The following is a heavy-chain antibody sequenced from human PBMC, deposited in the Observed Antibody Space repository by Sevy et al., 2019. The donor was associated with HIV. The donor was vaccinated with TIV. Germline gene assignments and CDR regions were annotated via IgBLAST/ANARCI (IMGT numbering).Heavy chain of an antibody. Sequence: GGSLRLSCAVSGLNVSDYFMAWIRQAPGRGPEWVSYISSSGTIIYYRDSVKGRFTISRDNAKNSLYLQMNSLRPGDTAMYYCARDLASGSFYSLYFDYWGQGTLVTVSS. CDR2: ISSSGTII. CDR3: ARDLASGSFYSLYFDY. V-gene: IGHV3-11*01. J-gene: IGHJ4*02. CDR1: GLNVSDYF. D-gene: IGHD3-10*01.